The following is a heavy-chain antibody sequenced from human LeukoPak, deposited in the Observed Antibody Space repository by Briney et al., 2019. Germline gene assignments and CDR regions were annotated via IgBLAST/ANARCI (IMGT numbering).Heavy chain of an antibody. CDR3: ARHLSTVPTMVSFDQ. V-gene: IGHV5-51*01. D-gene: IGHD3-10*01. CDR2: IYPDDSDA. CDR1: GYIFASYW. J-gene: IGHJ4*02. Sequence: GESLKISCKGSGYIFASYWIGWVRQMPGKGLEWMGIIYPDDSDARYSPSFQGQVTMSVDKSIDTAYPQWSSLRTSDTATYYCARHLSTVPTMVSFDQWGRGTQVVVSS.